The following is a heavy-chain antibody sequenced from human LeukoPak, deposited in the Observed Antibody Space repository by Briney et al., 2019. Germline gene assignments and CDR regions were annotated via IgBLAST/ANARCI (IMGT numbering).Heavy chain of an antibody. CDR3: ARDRGNAGGTDS. Sequence: SETLSLTCTVSGGSISSSSYYWGWIRQPPGKGLEWIGSIYYSGSTYYNPSLKSRVTISVDTSKNQFSLKLSSVTAADTAVYYCARDRGNAGGTDSWGQGTLVTVS. CDR2: IYYSGST. D-gene: IGHD3-10*01. J-gene: IGHJ5*01. CDR1: GGSISSSSYY. V-gene: IGHV4-39*07.